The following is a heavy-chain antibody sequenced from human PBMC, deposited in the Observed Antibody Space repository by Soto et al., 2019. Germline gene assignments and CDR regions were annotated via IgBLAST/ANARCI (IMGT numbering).Heavy chain of an antibody. J-gene: IGHJ4*02. V-gene: IGHV3-33*01. CDR3: ARGPDELARRFPLDY. D-gene: IGHD6-6*01. Sequence: QVQLVESGGGVVQPGRSLRLSCAASGFTFSSYGMHWVRQAPGKGLEWVAVIWYDGSNKYYADSVKGRFTISRDNSKNTLYQQMNSLRAEDTAVYYCARGPDELARRFPLDYWGQGTLVTVSS. CDR2: IWYDGSNK. CDR1: GFTFSSYG.